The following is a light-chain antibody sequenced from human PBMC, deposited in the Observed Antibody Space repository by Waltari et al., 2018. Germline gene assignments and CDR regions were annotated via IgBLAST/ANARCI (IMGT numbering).Light chain of an antibody. CDR1: SSDFGAFNY. Sequence: QSALTQPASVSGSPGQSITISCTGTSSDFGAFNYVSCYQQQRGKATKLIIYDVTNRPSGVSSRFSASKFGNMASLTISGLQADEEADYYCSSYSSSSALRVFGGGTKLTVL. V-gene: IGLV2-14*03. J-gene: IGLJ3*02. CDR3: SSYSSSSALRV. CDR2: DVT.